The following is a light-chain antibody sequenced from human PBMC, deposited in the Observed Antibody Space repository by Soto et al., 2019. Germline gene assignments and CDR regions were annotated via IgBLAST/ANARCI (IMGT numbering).Light chain of an antibody. V-gene: IGKV3-20*01. Sequence: EIVWTQSPGTLSLSPGERATLSCRASQSVRSRSLAWYQQKPGQAPRLLMYGVSARATGTPDRFSGSGSGTDFTLTISRLEPEDFAVYYCQQFAFFGGGTKVDIK. CDR2: GVS. CDR1: QSVRSRS. CDR3: QQFAF. J-gene: IGKJ4*01.